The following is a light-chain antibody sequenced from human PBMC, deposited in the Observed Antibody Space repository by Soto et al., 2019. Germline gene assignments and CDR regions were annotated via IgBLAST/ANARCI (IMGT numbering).Light chain of an antibody. CDR1: SSNIGGNS. CDR3: YSFTTGNTLYV. V-gene: IGLV2-14*01. J-gene: IGLJ1*01. Sequence: QSVLTQPPSVSAAPGQKVTISCSGSSSNIGGNSVSWYQQHPGQAPKLLIYEVSNRPSGVSHRFSGSKSGNTASLSISGLQAEDEADYYCYSFTTGNTLYVFGTGTRSPS. CDR2: EVS.